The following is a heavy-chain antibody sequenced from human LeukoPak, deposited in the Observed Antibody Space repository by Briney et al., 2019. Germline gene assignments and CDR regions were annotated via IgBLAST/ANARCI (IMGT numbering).Heavy chain of an antibody. D-gene: IGHD3-10*01. Sequence: SGPGLVKPSQTLSLTCAISGDSVSSNSAAWNWIRQSPSRGLEWLGRTYYRSQWYNDYAVSVKSRITINPDTSKNQFSLQLNSVTPEDTAVYYCARGRPRLTYYYGSGSYLDYWGQGTLVTVSS. CDR2: TYYRSQWYN. J-gene: IGHJ4*02. CDR3: ARGRPRLTYYYGSGSYLDY. V-gene: IGHV6-1*01. CDR1: GDSVSSNSAA.